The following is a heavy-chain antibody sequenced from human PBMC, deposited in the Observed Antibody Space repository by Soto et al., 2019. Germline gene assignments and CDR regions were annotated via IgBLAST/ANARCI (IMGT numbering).Heavy chain of an antibody. J-gene: IGHJ4*02. Sequence: PSETLSLTCTVSGGSISSGDYYWSWIRQPPGKGLEWIGYIYYSGSTYYNPSLKSRVTISVDTSKNQFSLKLSSVTAADTAVYYCARALYCTNGVCLTPYFDYWGQGALVTVSS. CDR1: GGSISSGDYY. CDR3: ARALYCTNGVCLTPYFDY. D-gene: IGHD2-8*01. CDR2: IYYSGST. V-gene: IGHV4-30-4*01.